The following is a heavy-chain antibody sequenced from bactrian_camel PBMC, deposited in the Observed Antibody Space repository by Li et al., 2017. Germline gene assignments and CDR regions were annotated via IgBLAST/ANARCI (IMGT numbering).Heavy chain of an antibody. D-gene: IGHD5*01. CDR3: QTTPEAGTGLVCVID. CDR1: GFNSDDYA. V-gene: IGHV3S53*01. J-gene: IGHJ4*01. Sequence: HVQLVESGGGSVQPGGTLKLSCTVSGFNSDDYAMGWYRQSPGNKCEMISTINTDGSSFYVDSVKGRFTLSEDKAKATVYLQMTSLKPEDTAMYFCQTTPEAGTGLVCVIDWGQGTQVTVS. CDR2: INTDGSS.